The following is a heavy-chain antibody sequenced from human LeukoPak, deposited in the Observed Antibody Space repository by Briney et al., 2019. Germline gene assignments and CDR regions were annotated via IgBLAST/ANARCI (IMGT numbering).Heavy chain of an antibody. CDR3: ARGIPIDY. V-gene: IGHV3-21*01. Sequence: GGSLRLSCTASRVTFSSYTMNWVRQAPGKGLEWVSSITSSSYIYYADSVKGRFTISRDNAKNSLYLQMNSLTAEDTAVYYCARGIPIDYWGQGTLVTVSS. J-gene: IGHJ4*02. CDR1: RVTFSSYT. CDR2: ITSSSYI.